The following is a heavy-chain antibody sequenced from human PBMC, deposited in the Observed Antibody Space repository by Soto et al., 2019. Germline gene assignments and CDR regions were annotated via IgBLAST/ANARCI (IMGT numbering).Heavy chain of an antibody. CDR3: PKVGSIGLGGGRYATDV. CDR2: ISGYNGNP. V-gene: IGHV1-18*01. CDR1: GYTFSNFG. D-gene: IGHD3-16*01. J-gene: IGHJ6*02. Sequence: ASVKVSCKASGYTFSNFGINWVRQAPGQGLEWMGWISGYNGNPKYAQKLQGRVTTTTDTSTSTCYKELRSLSSDDTAVYYCPKVGSIGLGGGRYATDVWGQGTTVTVSS.